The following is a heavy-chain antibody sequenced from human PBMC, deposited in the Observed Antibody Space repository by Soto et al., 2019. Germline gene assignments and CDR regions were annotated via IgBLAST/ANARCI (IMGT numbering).Heavy chain of an antibody. V-gene: IGHV6-1*01. CDR3: ARGYYDILTGYQTYYYYYYMDV. Sequence: SQTLSLTCAISGDSVSSNSAAWNWIRQSPSRGLEWLGRTYYRSKWYNDYAVSVKSRITINPDTYENQFSRQLNSASPEDTAVYYCARGYYDILTGYQTYYYYYYMDVWGKGTTVTVSS. J-gene: IGHJ6*03. CDR2: TYYRSKWYN. D-gene: IGHD3-9*01. CDR1: GDSVSSNSAA.